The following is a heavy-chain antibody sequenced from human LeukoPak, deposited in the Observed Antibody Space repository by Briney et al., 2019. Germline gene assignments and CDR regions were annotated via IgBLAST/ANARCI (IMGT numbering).Heavy chain of an antibody. CDR1: GYTFTGYY. J-gene: IGHJ6*02. CDR3: ARVRAVAGTYYYYGMDV. V-gene: IGHV1-46*01. Sequence: ASVKVSCKASGYTFTGYYMHWVRQAPGQGLEWMGIINPSGGSTSYAQKFQGRVTMTRDTSTSTVYMELSSLRSEDTAVYYCARVRAVAGTYYYYGMDVWGQGTTVTVSS. D-gene: IGHD6-19*01. CDR2: INPSGGST.